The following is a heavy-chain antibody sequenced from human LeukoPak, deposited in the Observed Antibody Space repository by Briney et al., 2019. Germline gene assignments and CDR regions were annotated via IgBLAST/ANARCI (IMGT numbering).Heavy chain of an antibody. V-gene: IGHV4-30-4*08. CDR3: ARDGATAGYGMDV. CDR2: IYYSGCT. Sequence: LRLSCTPSGFTFSSHAMSWIRQPPGKGLEWIGYIYYSGCTYYNPSLKSRVTISVDTSKNQFSLKLSSVTAADTAVYYCARDGATAGYGMDVWGQGTTVTVSS. J-gene: IGHJ6*02. D-gene: IGHD5-12*01. CDR1: GFTFSSHA.